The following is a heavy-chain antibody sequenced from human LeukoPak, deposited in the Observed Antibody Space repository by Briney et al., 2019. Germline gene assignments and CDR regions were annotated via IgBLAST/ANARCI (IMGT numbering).Heavy chain of an antibody. D-gene: IGHD3-22*01. CDR1: GFTFSSYG. Sequence: PGGSLRLSCAASGFTFSSYGMSWVRRAPGKGLEWVSAISGSGGSTYYADSVKGRFTISRDNSKNTLYLQMNSLRAEDTAVYYCAKAYSGYSDYFDYWGQGTLVTVSS. V-gene: IGHV3-23*01. CDR3: AKAYSGYSDYFDY. J-gene: IGHJ4*02. CDR2: ISGSGGST.